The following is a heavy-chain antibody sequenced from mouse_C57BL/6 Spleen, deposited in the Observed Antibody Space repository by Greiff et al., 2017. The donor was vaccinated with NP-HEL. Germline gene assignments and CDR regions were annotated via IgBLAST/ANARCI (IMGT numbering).Heavy chain of an antibody. J-gene: IGHJ4*01. V-gene: IGHV1-72*01. Sequence: VQLQQSGAELVKPGASVKLSCKASGYTFTSYWMHWVKQRPGRGLEWIGRIDPNSGGTKYNEKFKSKATLTVDKPSSTAYMQLSSLTSEDSAVYYCARRAGSSHYYAMDYWGQGTSVTVSS. CDR3: ARRAGSSHYYAMDY. CDR1: GYTFTSYW. CDR2: IDPNSGGT. D-gene: IGHD1-1*01.